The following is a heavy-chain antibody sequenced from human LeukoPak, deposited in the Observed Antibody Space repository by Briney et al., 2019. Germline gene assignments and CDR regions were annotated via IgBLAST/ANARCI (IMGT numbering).Heavy chain of an antibody. J-gene: IGHJ4*02. V-gene: IGHV1-24*01. CDR2: FDPEDGET. Sequence: ASVKVSCKVSGYTLTELSMHWVRQAPGKGLEWMGGFDPEDGETIYAQKFQGRVTMTEDTSTDTAYMGLSSLRSEDTAVYYCATTGSGYYTPLDYWGQGTLVTVSS. CDR1: GYTLTELS. CDR3: ATTGSGYYTPLDY. D-gene: IGHD3-3*01.